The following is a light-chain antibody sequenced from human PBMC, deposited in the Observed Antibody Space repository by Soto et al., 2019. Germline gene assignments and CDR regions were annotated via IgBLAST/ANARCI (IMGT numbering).Light chain of an antibody. CDR2: EVS. CDR3: SSYTSSSTWV. J-gene: IGLJ3*02. CDR1: SSDVGGYNY. V-gene: IGLV2-14*01. Sequence: QSALTQPASVSGSPGQSITIYCTATSSDVGGYNYVSWYQQHPGKAPKLMIYEVSKRPSGVSNRFSGSKSGNTASLTISGLQAEYEADYYCSSYTSSSTWVFGGGTKLTVL.